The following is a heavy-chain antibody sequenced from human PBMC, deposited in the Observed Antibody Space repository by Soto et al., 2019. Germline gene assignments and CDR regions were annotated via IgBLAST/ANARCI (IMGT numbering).Heavy chain of an antibody. CDR2: TYYRSKWYN. Sequence: SQTLSLTCDISGDSVSTNSATSNWIRQSPSRGLEWLGRTYYRSKWYNDYAVSVKSRVAISPDTSNSQLSMQLNSVPPDDTAVEYCVRLIGNSWLDSWGQGTLVTVAS. CDR1: GDSVSTNSAT. J-gene: IGHJ5*01. D-gene: IGHD2-8*01. V-gene: IGHV6-1*01. CDR3: VRLIGNSWLDS.